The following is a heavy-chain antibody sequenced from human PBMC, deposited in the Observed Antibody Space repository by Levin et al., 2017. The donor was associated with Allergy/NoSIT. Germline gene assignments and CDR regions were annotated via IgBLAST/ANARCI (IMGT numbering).Heavy chain of an antibody. J-gene: IGHJ3*02. D-gene: IGHD4-17*01. CDR3: AKDQLTVTTEFDAFDI. Sequence: QTGESLKISCAASGFTFSSYAMSWVRQAPGKGLEWVSAISGSGGSTYYADSVKGRFTISRDNSKNTLYLQMNSLRAEDTAVYYCAKDQLTVTTEFDAFDIWGQGTMVTVSS. V-gene: IGHV3-23*01. CDR1: GFTFSSYA. CDR2: ISGSGGST.